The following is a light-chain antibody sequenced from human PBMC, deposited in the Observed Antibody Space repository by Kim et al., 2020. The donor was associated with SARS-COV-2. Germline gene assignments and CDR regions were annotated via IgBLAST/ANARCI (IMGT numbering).Light chain of an antibody. J-gene: IGKJ2*01. CDR1: QSISSN. CDR3: QQSSNWGMYT. V-gene: IGKV3-15*01. Sequence: EIVMTQSPATLSVSPGERATLSCRASQSISSNLAWYQQKPGQAPRLLIYGASTRATGIPARFSGSGSGTEFTLTISSLQSEDFAVYYCQQSSNWGMYTFGQGTKVDIK. CDR2: GAS.